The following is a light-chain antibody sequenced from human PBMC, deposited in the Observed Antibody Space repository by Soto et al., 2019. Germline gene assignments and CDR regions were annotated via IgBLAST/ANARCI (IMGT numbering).Light chain of an antibody. V-gene: IGLV2-14*01. CDR3: SSYKTSSTVVV. CDR1: SSDIGGYNY. CDR2: GVS. J-gene: IGLJ7*01. Sequence: QSALTQPASVSGSPGKSITISCTGNSSDIGGYNYVSWYQQYPGKAPKLMIFGVSDRPSGVSNRFSGSKSGTTASLTISGLQAEDEAYYYCSSYKTSSTVVVFGGGTQLTVL.